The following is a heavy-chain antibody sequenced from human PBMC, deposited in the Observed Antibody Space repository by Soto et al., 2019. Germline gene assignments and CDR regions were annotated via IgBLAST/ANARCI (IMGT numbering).Heavy chain of an antibody. D-gene: IGHD3-10*01. CDR2: INPNSGGT. CDR3: ARSRSQLITMVRGVAFDP. Sequence: QVQLVQSGAEVKKPGASVKVSCKASGYTFTGYYMHWVRQAPGQGLEWMGWINPNSGGTNYAQKFQGRVTMTRDTSISTAYMELGRLRSDDTAVYYCARSRSQLITMVRGVAFDPWGQGTLVTVSS. V-gene: IGHV1-2*02. J-gene: IGHJ5*02. CDR1: GYTFTGYY.